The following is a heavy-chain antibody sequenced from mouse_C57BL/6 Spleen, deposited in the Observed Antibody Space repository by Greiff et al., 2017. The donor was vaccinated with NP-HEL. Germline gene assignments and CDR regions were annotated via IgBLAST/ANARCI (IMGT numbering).Heavy chain of an antibody. CDR3: ASYGNYSDY. CDR1: GYTFTDYY. J-gene: IGHJ2*01. Sequence: EVQLQQSGAELVKPGASVKISCKASGYTFTDYYMNWVKQSPGKSLEWIGDINPNNGGTSYNQKFKGKATLTVDKSSSTAYMELRILTSEDSAVYYCASYGNYSDYWGQGTTLTVSS. CDR2: INPNNGGT. D-gene: IGHD2-1*01. V-gene: IGHV1-26*01.